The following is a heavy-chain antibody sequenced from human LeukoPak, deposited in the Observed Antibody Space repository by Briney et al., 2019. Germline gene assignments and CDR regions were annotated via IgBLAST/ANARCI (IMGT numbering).Heavy chain of an antibody. CDR2: IYYSGST. CDR3: ARDVTMVRGAAPLYFDY. V-gene: IGHV4-30-4*01. CDR1: GGSISSGDYY. Sequence: SETLSLSSTVSGGSISSGDYYWSWIRQPPGKGLEWIGYIYYSGSTYYNPSLKSRVTISVDTSKNQFSLKLSSVTAADTAVYYCARDVTMVRGAAPLYFDYWGQGTLVTVSS. J-gene: IGHJ4*02. D-gene: IGHD3-10*01.